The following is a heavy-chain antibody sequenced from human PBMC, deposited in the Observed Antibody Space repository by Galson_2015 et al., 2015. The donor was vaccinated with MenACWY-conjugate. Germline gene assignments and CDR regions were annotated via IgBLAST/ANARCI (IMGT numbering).Heavy chain of an antibody. CDR3: ARLFSSSGWYETGDAFDI. D-gene: IGHD6-19*01. V-gene: IGHV4-39*01. Sequence: SETLSLTCTVSGGSISSSSYYWGWIRQPPGKGLEWIGSIYYSGSTYYNPSLKSRVTISVDTSKNQFSLKLSSVTAADTAVYYCARLFSSSGWYETGDAFDIWGQGTMVTVSS. CDR2: IYYSGST. J-gene: IGHJ3*02. CDR1: GGSISSSSYY.